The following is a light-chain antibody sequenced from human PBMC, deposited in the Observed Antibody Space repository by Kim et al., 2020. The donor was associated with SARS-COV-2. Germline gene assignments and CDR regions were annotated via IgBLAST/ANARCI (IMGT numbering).Light chain of an antibody. CDR3: IQATHFPIT. Sequence: DAVLTQSPLSLPVTLGQPASISCRSSQSLVYSDGNTYFNWFQQRPGQPPRRLIYMVSNRDSGVPDRFSGSGAGTDFTLRIRSVEAEDVGIYYCIQATHFPITFGQGTRLEIK. J-gene: IGKJ5*01. CDR1: QSLVYSDGNTY. V-gene: IGKV2-30*01. CDR2: MVS.